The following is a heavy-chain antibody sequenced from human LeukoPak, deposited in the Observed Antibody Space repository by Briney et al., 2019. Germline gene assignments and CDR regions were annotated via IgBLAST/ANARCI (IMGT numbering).Heavy chain of an antibody. CDR2: IKLDGSEK. V-gene: IGHV3-7*01. CDR1: GFSLSSYW. D-gene: IGHD1-26*01. J-gene: IGHJ3*02. CDR3: ARPGSSGPMRMGKDAFDI. Sequence: GGSLRLSCAASGFSLSSYWMAWVRQAPGKGLEWVANIKLDGSEKYYVDSVKGRFTISRDNSKNTLYLQMNSLRAEDTAVYYCARPGSSGPMRMGKDAFDIWGQGTMVTVSS.